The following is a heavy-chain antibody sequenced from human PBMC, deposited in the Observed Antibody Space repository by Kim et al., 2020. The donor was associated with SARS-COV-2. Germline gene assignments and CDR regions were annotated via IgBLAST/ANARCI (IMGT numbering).Heavy chain of an antibody. CDR2: IIPIFGTA. D-gene: IGHD3-22*01. J-gene: IGHJ4*02. CDR1: GGTFSSYA. Sequence: SVKVSCKASGGTFSSYAISWVRQAPGQGLEWMGGIIPIFGTANYAQKFQGRVTITADESTSTAYMELSSLRSEDTAVYYCARGADDSSGYYPPYFDYWGQGTLVTVSS. CDR3: ARGADDSSGYYPPYFDY. V-gene: IGHV1-69*13.